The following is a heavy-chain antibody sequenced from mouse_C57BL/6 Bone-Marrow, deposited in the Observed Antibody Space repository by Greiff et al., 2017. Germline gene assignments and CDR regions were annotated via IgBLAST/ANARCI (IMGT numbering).Heavy chain of an antibody. D-gene: IGHD2-1*01. CDR2: ISSGSSTI. J-gene: IGHJ4*01. CDR3: ARAFYYGNYGDAMDY. Sequence: EVQLQQSGGGLVKPGGSLKLSCAASGFTFSDYGMHWVRQAPEKGLEWVAYISSGSSTIYYADTVKGRFTISRDNAKNTLFLQMTSLRSEDTAMYYCARAFYYGNYGDAMDYWGQGTSVTVSS. CDR1: GFTFSDYG. V-gene: IGHV5-17*01.